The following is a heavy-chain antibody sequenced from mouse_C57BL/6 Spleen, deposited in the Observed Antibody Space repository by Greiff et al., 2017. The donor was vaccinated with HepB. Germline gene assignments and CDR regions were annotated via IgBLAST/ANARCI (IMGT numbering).Heavy chain of an antibody. J-gene: IGHJ4*01. Sequence: QVQLKQSGAELVKPGASVKLSCKASGYTFTSYWMHWVKQRPGQGLEWIGMIHPNSGSTNYNEKFKSKATLTVDKSSSTAYMQLSSLTSEDSAVYYCARRGITTVVGAMDYWGQGTSVTVSS. CDR1: GYTFTSYW. D-gene: IGHD1-1*01. CDR3: ARRGITTVVGAMDY. V-gene: IGHV1-64*01. CDR2: IHPNSGST.